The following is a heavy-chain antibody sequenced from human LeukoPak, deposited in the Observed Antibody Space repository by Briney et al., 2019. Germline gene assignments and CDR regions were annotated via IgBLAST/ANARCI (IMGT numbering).Heavy chain of an antibody. CDR3: AKDSLWPEGPFDY. D-gene: IGHD2-21*01. CDR1: GFTFSSYA. Sequence: PGGSLRLSCAASGFTFSSYAMHWVRQAPGKGLEWVAVISYDGSNKYYADSVKGRFTISRDNSKNTLYLQMNSLRAEDTAVYYCAKDSLWPEGPFDYWGQGTLVTVSS. J-gene: IGHJ4*02. V-gene: IGHV3-30-3*01. CDR2: ISYDGSNK.